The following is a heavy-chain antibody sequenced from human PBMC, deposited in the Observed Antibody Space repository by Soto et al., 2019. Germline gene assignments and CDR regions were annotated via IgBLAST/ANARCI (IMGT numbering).Heavy chain of an antibody. CDR3: ASQTSAAAYS. CDR2: FNIDRSST. J-gene: IGHJ4*02. Sequence: GGSLRLSCAASVFTFSIYWMHWVLQAPGNGLGYASLFNIDRSSTSYADSVRGRFTISRDNAKNTLYLQMNSLRAEDTAVYYCASQTSAAAYSLGQGTMVTLSS. CDR1: VFTFSIYW. V-gene: IGHV3-74*01. D-gene: IGHD6-13*01.